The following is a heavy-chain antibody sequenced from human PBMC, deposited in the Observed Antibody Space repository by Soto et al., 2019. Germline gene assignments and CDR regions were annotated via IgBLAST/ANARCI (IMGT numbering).Heavy chain of an antibody. CDR1: GYTFTSSG. CDR3: ARFSGGSYRTDDFRDRLDF. CDR2: ISAYNGNT. J-gene: IGHJ6*02. D-gene: IGHD2-15*01. Sequence: AASVKVSCKASGYTFTSSGISWVRQAPGQGLDWMGWISAYNGNTKYAQDLQGRVTMTTDTSTSTAYMELRRLRSDDTAVNYRARFSGGSYRTDDFRDRLDFWAQGTTVSGSS. V-gene: IGHV1-18*01.